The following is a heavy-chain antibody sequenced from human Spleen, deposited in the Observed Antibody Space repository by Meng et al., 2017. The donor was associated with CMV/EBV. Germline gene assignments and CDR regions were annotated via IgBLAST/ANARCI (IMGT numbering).Heavy chain of an antibody. D-gene: IGHD3-16*01. Sequence: SLKISCAASGFTFDDYAMHWVRQVPGMGPEWVSFVNWNSDTIGYADSVKGRFIISRDNAKNSLYLEMNSLRVEDTALYFCAKDLSYEGRGGYDHWGQGILVTVSS. CDR3: AKDLSYEGRGGYDH. V-gene: IGHV3-9*01. CDR2: VNWNSDTI. J-gene: IGHJ1*01. CDR1: GFTFDDYA.